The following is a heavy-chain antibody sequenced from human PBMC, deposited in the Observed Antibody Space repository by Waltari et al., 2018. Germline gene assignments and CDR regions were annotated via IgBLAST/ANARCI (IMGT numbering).Heavy chain of an antibody. CDR2: ISGIGDKT. CDR3: ARLGTDPIFGGVIDI. D-gene: IGHD3-3*01. J-gene: IGHJ3*02. V-gene: IGHV3-23*01. Sequence: EVQLLESGGGLVQPGGSLRLSCTASGFTFGNYAMGWVRRAPGKGRGWAAVISGIGDKTYYAASGKGRFTVSRDNSKNSLSLQMDRLRAEDTAVYYCARLGTDPIFGGVIDIWGQGTMVTVSS. CDR1: GFTFGNYA.